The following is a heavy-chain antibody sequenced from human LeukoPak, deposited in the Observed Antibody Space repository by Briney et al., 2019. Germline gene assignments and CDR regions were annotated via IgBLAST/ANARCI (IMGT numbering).Heavy chain of an antibody. CDR1: GFTFSSYG. D-gene: IGHD6-13*01. J-gene: IGHJ4*02. Sequence: PGGSLRLSCAASGFTFSSYGMHWVRQAPGKGLEWVAFIRYDGGNKYYADSVKGRFTISRDNSKNTLYLQMNSLRAEDTAVYYCAKGLAAAGTRVLDYWGQGTLVTVSS. CDR2: IRYDGGNK. V-gene: IGHV3-30*02. CDR3: AKGLAAAGTRVLDY.